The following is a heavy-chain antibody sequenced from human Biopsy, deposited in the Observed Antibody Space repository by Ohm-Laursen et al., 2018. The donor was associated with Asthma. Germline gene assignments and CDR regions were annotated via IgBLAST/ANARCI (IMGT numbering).Heavy chain of an antibody. CDR3: ARTCQVWSPYHAEHYQL. J-gene: IGHJ1*01. CDR1: GSTFCDYC. Sequence: SLTLSCASSGSTFCDYCISWVCQVPGQGLEWVANIKHDGTEKNHVDSLKGRFTISRDNAKNSLYLQMNSRRAEDTAVYYCARTCQVWSPYHAEHYQLWGQGTLVTVSS. CDR2: IKHDGTEK. D-gene: IGHD3-3*01. V-gene: IGHV3-7*01.